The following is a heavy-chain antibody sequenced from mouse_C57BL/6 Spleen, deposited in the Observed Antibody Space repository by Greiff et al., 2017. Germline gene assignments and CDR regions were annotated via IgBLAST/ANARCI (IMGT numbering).Heavy chain of an antibody. J-gene: IGHJ2*01. CDR2: INPSSGYT. CDR3: ARSGRSFDY. Sequence: LQESGAELARPGASVKMSCKASGYTFTSYTMHWVKQRPGQGLEWIGYINPSSGYTKYNQKFKDKATLTADKSSSTAYMQLSSLTSEDAAVYYCARSGRSFDYWGQGTTLTVSS. V-gene: IGHV1-4*01. CDR1: GYTFTSYT.